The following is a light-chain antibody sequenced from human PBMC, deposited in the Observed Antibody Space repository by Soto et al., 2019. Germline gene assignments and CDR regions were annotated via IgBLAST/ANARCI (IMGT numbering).Light chain of an antibody. CDR2: GAS. Sequence: EIVMTQSPATLSVSPGERATLSCRASQSVSSNLAWYQQKPGQAPRLLIYGASTRATGIPARFSGSGSGTECALSIRSLQAEDFAVYYWQEYNNWWTFGQGTKVEIK. J-gene: IGKJ1*01. V-gene: IGKV3-15*01. CDR3: QEYNNWWT. CDR1: QSVSSN.